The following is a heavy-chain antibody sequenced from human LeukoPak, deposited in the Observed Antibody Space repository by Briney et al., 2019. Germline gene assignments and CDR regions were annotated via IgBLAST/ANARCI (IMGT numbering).Heavy chain of an antibody. Sequence: ASVKVSCKTSGYTFTGYYMHWVRQAPGQGREWMGWINPNTGDTNYSQNFQGRVTMTRDTSISTAYMELSRLRSDDTAVYYCARDWAPQYYDFWSDAFDFWGQGTMVTVSS. V-gene: IGHV1-2*02. CDR1: GYTFTGYY. CDR2: INPNTGDT. D-gene: IGHD3-3*01. CDR3: ARDWAPQYYDFWSDAFDF. J-gene: IGHJ3*01.